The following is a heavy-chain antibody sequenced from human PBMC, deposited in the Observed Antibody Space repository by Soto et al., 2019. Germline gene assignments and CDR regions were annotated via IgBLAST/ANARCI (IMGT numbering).Heavy chain of an antibody. CDR1: GGTFSRYT. V-gene: IGHV1-69*02. J-gene: IGHJ4*02. CDR2: IIPMAAIA. D-gene: IGHD3-10*01. CDR3: ARGGVFFFAAPTNPFDY. Sequence: ASVKVSCKASGGTFSRYTINWVRQAPGQGLEWMGRIIPMAAIANYTQKFQGRVTMTRNTSISTAYMELSSLRSEDTAVYYCARGGVFFFAAPTNPFDYWGQGTLVTVSS.